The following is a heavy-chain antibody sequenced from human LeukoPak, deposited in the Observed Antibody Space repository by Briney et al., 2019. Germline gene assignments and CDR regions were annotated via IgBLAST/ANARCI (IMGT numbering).Heavy chain of an antibody. J-gene: IGHJ4*02. CDR3: AGRVTASLLVGEASDY. CDR1: GGSVSSGSYY. CDR2: IYYSGST. Sequence: PSENLSLTCTVSGGSVSSGSYYWSWIRQPPGKGLEWIGYIYYSGSTNYNPSLKSRVTISVDTSKNQFSLKLSSVTAADTAVYYCAGRVTASLLVGEASDYWGQGTLVTVSS. D-gene: IGHD1-26*01. V-gene: IGHV4-61*01.